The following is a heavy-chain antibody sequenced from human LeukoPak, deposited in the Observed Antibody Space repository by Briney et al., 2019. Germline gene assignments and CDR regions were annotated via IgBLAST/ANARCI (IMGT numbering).Heavy chain of an antibody. CDR1: GGSISSYY. J-gene: IGHJ4*02. CDR3: ARGYGDFRVEGRYFHS. V-gene: IGHV4-4*07. CDR2: IYTSGST. D-gene: IGHD4-17*01. Sequence: PSETLSLTCTVSGGSISSYYWSWIRQPAGKGLEWIGRIYTSGSTNYNPSLKSRVTMSVDTSKKHFFLKLKSVTAADTAVYYCARGYGDFRVEGRYFHSWGQGTLVTVSS.